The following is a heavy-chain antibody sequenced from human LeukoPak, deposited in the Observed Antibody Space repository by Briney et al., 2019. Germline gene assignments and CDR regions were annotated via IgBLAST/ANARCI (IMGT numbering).Heavy chain of an antibody. Sequence: SQTLSLTCTVSGASIISGGYYWSWIRQHPGKGLEWIGYISYSGSPYYNPSLKSRVTISVDTSRNQFSLKLSSVTAADTAVYYCARGPHCSSTSCYSEYFHHWGQGTLVTVSS. V-gene: IGHV4-31*03. J-gene: IGHJ1*01. D-gene: IGHD2-2*01. CDR3: ARGPHCSSTSCYSEYFHH. CDR1: GASIISGGYY. CDR2: ISYSGSP.